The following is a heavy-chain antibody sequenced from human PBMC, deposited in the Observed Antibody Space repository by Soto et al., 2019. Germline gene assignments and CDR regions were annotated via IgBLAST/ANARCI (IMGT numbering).Heavy chain of an antibody. J-gene: IGHJ4*02. CDR2: IYYSGSS. D-gene: IGHD6-6*01. CDR3: ARVGGLAARTFDY. CDR1: GGSISDFY. V-gene: IGHV4-59*01. Sequence: SETLSLTCTVSGGSISDFYWSWIRQPPGKGLEWIGYIYYSGSSKYNPSLKSRVTISVDTSKNQFSLNLRSMSPADTPVYYCARVGGLAARTFDYWGPGTRVTVS.